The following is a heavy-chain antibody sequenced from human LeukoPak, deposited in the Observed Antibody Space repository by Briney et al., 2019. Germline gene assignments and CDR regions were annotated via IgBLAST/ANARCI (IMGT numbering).Heavy chain of an antibody. J-gene: IGHJ4*02. CDR1: GGSISSSDYY. CDR2: IYYSGTT. D-gene: IGHD3-10*01. V-gene: IGHV4-39*01. CDR3: ARQKGNFDY. Sequence: SETLSLTCTVSGGSISSSDYYWGWIRQPPGKGLEWIGSIYYSGTTYYNPSLKSRVTISVDTSKNQFSLKLSSVTAADTAVYYCARQKGNFDYWGQGTLVTVSS.